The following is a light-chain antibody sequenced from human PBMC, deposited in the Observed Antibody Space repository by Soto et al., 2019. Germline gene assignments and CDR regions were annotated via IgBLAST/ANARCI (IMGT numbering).Light chain of an antibody. CDR3: QQSYSTPPLT. J-gene: IGKJ5*01. Sequence: DIQMTQSPSSLSASVGDRVTITCRASQSISSYLNWYQQKPGKAPKLLIYAASSLQSGVPSRFSGSGSGTYFTLTISSLQPEDFATYYCQQSYSTPPLTFGPGTRLEIK. CDR2: AAS. V-gene: IGKV1-39*01. CDR1: QSISSY.